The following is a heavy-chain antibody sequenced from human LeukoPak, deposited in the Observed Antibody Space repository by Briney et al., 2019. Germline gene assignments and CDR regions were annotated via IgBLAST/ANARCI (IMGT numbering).Heavy chain of an antibody. D-gene: IGHD3-22*01. CDR2: INHSGST. CDR3: ARLSSAADSSGYIFAFDI. J-gene: IGHJ3*02. Sequence: SETLSLTCAVYGGSFSGYYWSWIRQPPGKGLEWIGEINHSGSTNYNPSLKSRVTISVDTSKNQFSLKLSSVTAADTAVYYCARLSSAADSSGYIFAFDIWGQGTMVTVSS. V-gene: IGHV4-34*01. CDR1: GGSFSGYY.